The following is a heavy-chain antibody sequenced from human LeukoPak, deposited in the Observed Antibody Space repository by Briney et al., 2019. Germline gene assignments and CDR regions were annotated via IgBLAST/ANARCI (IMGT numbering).Heavy chain of an antibody. CDR2: ISGSGGST. CDR1: GFTFSSYA. D-gene: IGHD2-2*01. Sequence: GGSLRLSCAASGFTFSSYAMSWVRQAPGRGLEWVSAISGSGGSTYYADSVRGRFTISRDNSKNTLYLQMNSLRAEDTAVYYCAKSSYYCSSTSCYDPYYYGMDVWGQGTTVTASS. J-gene: IGHJ6*02. CDR3: AKSSYYCSSTSCYDPYYYGMDV. V-gene: IGHV3-23*01.